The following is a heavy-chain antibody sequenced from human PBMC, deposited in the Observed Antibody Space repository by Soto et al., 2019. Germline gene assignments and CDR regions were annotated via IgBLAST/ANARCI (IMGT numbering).Heavy chain of an antibody. Sequence: ASVKVSCKASGYTFTGYYMHWVRQAPGQGLEWMGWINPNSGGTNYAQKFQGWVTMTRDTSISTAYMELSRLRSDDTAVYYCARVGKRGYSYGPFDDSCQGTLVTGSS. J-gene: IGHJ4*02. D-gene: IGHD5-18*01. CDR3: ARVGKRGYSYGPFDD. V-gene: IGHV1-2*04. CDR1: GYTFTGYY. CDR2: INPNSGGT.